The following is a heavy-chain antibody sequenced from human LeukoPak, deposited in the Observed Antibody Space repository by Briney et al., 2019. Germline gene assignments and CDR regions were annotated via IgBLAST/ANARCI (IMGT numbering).Heavy chain of an antibody. CDR3: ARDRSKYQLLYSWFDP. CDR2: INPNSGGT. V-gene: IGHV1-2*02. CDR1: GYTFTGYY. J-gene: IGHJ5*02. Sequence: ASVKVSCKASGYTFTGYYMHWVRQAPGQGLEWMGWINPNSGGTNYAQKFQGRVTMTRDTSISTAYMELSRLRSDDTAVYYCARDRSKYQLLYSWFDPWGQGTLVPVSS. D-gene: IGHD2-2*02.